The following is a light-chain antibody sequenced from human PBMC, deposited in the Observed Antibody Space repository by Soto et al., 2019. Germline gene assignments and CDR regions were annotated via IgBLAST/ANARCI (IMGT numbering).Light chain of an antibody. CDR1: QSVSSTF. CDR2: GAS. V-gene: IGKV3-20*01. J-gene: IGKJ1*01. Sequence: EIVLTQSPGSLSLSPGERATLSCRASQSVSSTFFAWYQQRPGQAHRLLMYGASSRATGIPERFSGSGSGTDYTLTISILEPKDLGVYYYQQFECSVTFGRGTEVEIK. CDR3: QQFECSVT.